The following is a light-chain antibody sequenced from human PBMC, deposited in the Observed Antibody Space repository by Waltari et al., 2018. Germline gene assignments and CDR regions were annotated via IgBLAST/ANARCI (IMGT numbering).Light chain of an antibody. CDR3: QQYYSYLYT. CDR1: QNIVVY. J-gene: IGKJ2*01. Sequence: DIQMTQSPSTLSASVGDRVTITCRASQNIVVYLAWYQQKPGRAPTLLIYKSSTLQSGVPSRFSGSGSETEFTLTISSLHPDDLATYYCQQYYSYLYTFGQGTKLEIK. V-gene: IGKV1-5*03. CDR2: KSS.